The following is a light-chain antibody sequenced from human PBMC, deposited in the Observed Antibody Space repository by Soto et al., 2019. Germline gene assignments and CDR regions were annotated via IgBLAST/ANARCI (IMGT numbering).Light chain of an antibody. CDR3: QQYNTFWT. J-gene: IGKJ1*01. V-gene: IGKV1-5*03. CDR1: QSISGL. Sequence: IQMTQSPSPLSASVGDRVTITCRASQSISGLLAWYQQKPGKAPKLLIYKASGLESGVPSRFSGSGSGTEFTLTINGLQPDDFATYCCQQYNTFWTFGQGAKVDI. CDR2: KAS.